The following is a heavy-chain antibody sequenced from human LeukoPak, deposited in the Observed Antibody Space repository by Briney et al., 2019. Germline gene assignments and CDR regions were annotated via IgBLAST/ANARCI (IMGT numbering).Heavy chain of an antibody. V-gene: IGHV1-2*06. CDR3: AGGGHCGGDCAGY. D-gene: IGHD2-21*02. CDR2: INPNSGGT. Sequence: ASVKVSCKTSGYTFTDYYMHWVRQAPGQGLEWMGRINPNSGGTSYAQKFQGRVTMTRDTSINTAYMEQSRLRSDVTAVYYCAGGGHCGGDCAGYWGQGTLVTVSS. J-gene: IGHJ4*02. CDR1: GYTFTDYY.